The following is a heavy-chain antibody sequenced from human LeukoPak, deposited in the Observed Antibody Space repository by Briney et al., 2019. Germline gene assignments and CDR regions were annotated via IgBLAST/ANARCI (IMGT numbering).Heavy chain of an antibody. CDR2: ISGRGLQ. J-gene: IGHJ4*02. Sequence: GGSLRLSCAASGLTFSNSAMTWVRQAPGTGLEWVSTISGRGLQYYADSVKGRFTISRDNFKSTVYLQMSSLRAGDTAVYYCARLTYSYGPFDYWGQGTLVTVSS. CDR3: ARLTYSYGPFDY. V-gene: IGHV3-23*01. D-gene: IGHD5-18*01. CDR1: GLTFSNSA.